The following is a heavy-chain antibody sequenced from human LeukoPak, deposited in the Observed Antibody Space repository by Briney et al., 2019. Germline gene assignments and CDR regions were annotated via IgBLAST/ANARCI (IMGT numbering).Heavy chain of an antibody. D-gene: IGHD3-3*01. V-gene: IGHV4-59*11. Sequence: SETLSLTSTVSVGSISSHYWSCIRQPPGKGRECIGYIYYIGRANYNPSIKSRATISVDTSKNQFSRKLRSVTAADTAVYYCARAGGEGNYDFWRFDYWGQGTLVTVSS. CDR3: ARAGGEGNYDFWRFDY. CDR2: IYYIGRA. CDR1: VGSISSHY. J-gene: IGHJ4*02.